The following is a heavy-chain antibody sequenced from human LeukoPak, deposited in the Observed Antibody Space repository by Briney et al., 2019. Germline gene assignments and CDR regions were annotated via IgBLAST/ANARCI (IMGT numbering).Heavy chain of an antibody. Sequence: PSETLSLTCAVYGGSFSGYYWSWIRQPPGKGLEWIGEINHSGSTNYNPSLKSRVTISVDTSKNQFSLKLSSVTAAHTAVYYCARGLEYSSSWHTINWFDPWGQGTLVTVSS. J-gene: IGHJ5*02. V-gene: IGHV4-34*01. CDR1: GGSFSGYY. D-gene: IGHD6-13*01. CDR2: INHSGST. CDR3: ARGLEYSSSWHTINWFDP.